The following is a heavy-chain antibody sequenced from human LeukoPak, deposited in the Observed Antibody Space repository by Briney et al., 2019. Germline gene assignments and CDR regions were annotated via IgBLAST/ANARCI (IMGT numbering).Heavy chain of an antibody. J-gene: IGHJ4*02. CDR3: AREDYGSATIGY. V-gene: IGHV4-30-4*01. CDR2: IYYSGST. Sequence: SETLSLTCTVSGGSISSGDYYWSWIRQPPGKGLEWIGYIYYSGSTYYNPSLKSRVTISVDTSKNQFSLKLSSVTAADTAVYYCAREDYGSATIGYWGQGTLVTVSS. CDR1: GGSISSGDYY. D-gene: IGHD3-10*01.